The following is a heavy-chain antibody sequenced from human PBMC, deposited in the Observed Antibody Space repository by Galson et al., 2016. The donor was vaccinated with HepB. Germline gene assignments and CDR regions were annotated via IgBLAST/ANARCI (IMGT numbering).Heavy chain of an antibody. D-gene: IGHD5-18*01. CDR3: AKDRGSLVDTGTLNY. J-gene: IGHJ4*02. CDR2: ISGSGGST. Sequence: SLRLSCAASGLSFSGYAMSWVRQAPGKGLEWVSGISGSGGSTSYADFVKGRFTISRDNSKNRLHLQMSGLRVDDTAVYYCAKDRGSLVDTGTLNYWGQGTLVTVSS. V-gene: IGHV3-23*01. CDR1: GLSFSGYA.